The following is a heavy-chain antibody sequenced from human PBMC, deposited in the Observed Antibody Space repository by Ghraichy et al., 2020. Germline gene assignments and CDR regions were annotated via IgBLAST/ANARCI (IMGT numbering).Heavy chain of an antibody. V-gene: IGHV3-9*01. D-gene: IGHD4-23*01. Sequence: GGSLRLSCAASGFTFDDYAMHWVRQAPGKGLEWVSGINWNSGRIAYTDSVKGRFTISRDNAKNSLYLQMNSLRAEDTALYYCVKDRYGGNSYYYYYFGMDVWGQGTTVTVSS. J-gene: IGHJ6*02. CDR1: GFTFDDYA. CDR3: VKDRYGGNSYYYYYFGMDV. CDR2: INWNSGRI.